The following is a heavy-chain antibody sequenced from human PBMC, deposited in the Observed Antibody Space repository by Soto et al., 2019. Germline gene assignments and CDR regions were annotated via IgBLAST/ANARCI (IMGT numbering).Heavy chain of an antibody. J-gene: IGHJ4*02. CDR3: ARAIGWFGELLGGYYFDY. Sequence: QLQLQESGSGLVKPSQTLSLTCAVSGGSISSGGYSWSWIRQPPGKGLEWIGYMYHSGSTYYNPSVRRRVTIPGDRSKNQFSLKLSSGTAADTAVYYCARAIGWFGELLGGYYFDYWGQGTLVTVSS. CDR2: MYHSGST. D-gene: IGHD3-10*01. CDR1: GGSISSGGYS. V-gene: IGHV4-30-2*01.